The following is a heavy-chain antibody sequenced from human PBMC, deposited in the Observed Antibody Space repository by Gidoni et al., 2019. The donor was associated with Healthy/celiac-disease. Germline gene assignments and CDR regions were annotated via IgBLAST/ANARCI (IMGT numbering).Heavy chain of an antibody. Sequence: EVQLVESGGGMVQSGGSRRPTCAASGFTFSSYSMIWVRQAPGKGLEWVSYISSVSSTIYYPDSVKGRFTISRDNAKNSLYLQMHSLRAEDTAVYYCARDGWGQFDYCDYSVYYGMDVWGQGTTVTVSS. CDR1: GFTFSSYS. J-gene: IGHJ6*02. CDR2: ISSVSSTI. CDR3: ARDGWGQFDYCDYSVYYGMDV. V-gene: IGHV3-48*01. D-gene: IGHD4-17*01.